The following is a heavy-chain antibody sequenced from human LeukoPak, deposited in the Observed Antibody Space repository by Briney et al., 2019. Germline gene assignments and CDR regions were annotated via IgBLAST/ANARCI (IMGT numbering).Heavy chain of an antibody. CDR2: FSGSGGST. V-gene: IGHV3-23*01. Sequence: GGSLRLSCAASGFTFSNYAMSWVRQAPGKGLEWVSAFSGSGGSTYYADSVKGRFTISRDNAKNSLFLQMNSLRAEDTAVYYCARGLGWLHSWGQGTLVTVSS. CDR1: GFTFSNYA. D-gene: IGHD3/OR15-3a*01. J-gene: IGHJ5*02. CDR3: ARGLGWLHS.